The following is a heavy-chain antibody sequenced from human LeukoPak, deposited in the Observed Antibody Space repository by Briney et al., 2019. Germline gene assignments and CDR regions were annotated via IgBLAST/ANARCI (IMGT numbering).Heavy chain of an antibody. CDR1: GYSFTSYW. Sequence: GESLKISCKGSGYSFTSYWISWVRQMPGKGLEWMGRIDPSDSYTNYSPSFQGHVTISADKSISTAYLQWSSLKASDTAMYYCARRGGTVTSAFDIWGQGTMVTVSS. CDR2: IDPSDSYT. CDR3: ARRGGTVTSAFDI. J-gene: IGHJ3*02. V-gene: IGHV5-10-1*01. D-gene: IGHD4-17*01.